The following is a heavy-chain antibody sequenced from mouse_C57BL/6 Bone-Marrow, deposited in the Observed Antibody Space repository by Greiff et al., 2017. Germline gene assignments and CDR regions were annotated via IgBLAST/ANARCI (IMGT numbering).Heavy chain of an antibody. J-gene: IGHJ3*01. CDR1: GYTFTSYG. Sequence: VQRVESGAELARPGASVKLSCKASGYTFTSYGISWVKQRTGQGLEWIGEIYPRSGNTYYNEKFKGKATLTADKSSSTAYMELRSLTSEDSAVYFCARGQLRLLWFAYWGQGTLVTVSA. CDR2: IYPRSGNT. CDR3: ARGQLRLLWFAY. V-gene: IGHV1-81*01. D-gene: IGHD3-2*02.